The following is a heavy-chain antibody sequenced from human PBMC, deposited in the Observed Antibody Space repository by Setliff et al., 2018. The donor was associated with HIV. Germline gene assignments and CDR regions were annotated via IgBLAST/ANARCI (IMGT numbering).Heavy chain of an antibody. D-gene: IGHD2-15*01. CDR3: ALTGHRLLRGYMDV. J-gene: IGHJ6*03. CDR1: DDPISSYY. CDR2: LYVSGDT. Sequence: SETLSLSCYVTDDPISSYYWSWVRQPAGKGLEWIGRLYVSGDTNYNPSLKSRVTMSLDTSKKHFSLKLKSVTAADTAVYYCALTGHRLLRGYMDVWGKGTTVTVS. V-gene: IGHV4-4*07.